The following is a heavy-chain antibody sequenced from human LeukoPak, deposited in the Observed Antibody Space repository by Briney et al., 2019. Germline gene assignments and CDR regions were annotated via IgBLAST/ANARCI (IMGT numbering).Heavy chain of an antibody. CDR3: ARDPYSGSYSDYYYYYMDV. Sequence: PGGSLRLSCAASGFTFSSYGMHWVRQAPGKGLEWVAYIQNDGSNEQYADSVKGRFSISRDSSKNILYLQMNSLRAEDTAVYYCARDPYSGSYSDYYYYYMDVWGKGTSVTVSS. J-gene: IGHJ6*03. D-gene: IGHD1-26*01. CDR2: IQNDGSNE. CDR1: GFTFSSYG. V-gene: IGHV3-30*19.